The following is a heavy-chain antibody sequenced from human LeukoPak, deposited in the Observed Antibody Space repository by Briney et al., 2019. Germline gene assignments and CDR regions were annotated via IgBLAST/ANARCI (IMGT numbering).Heavy chain of an antibody. Sequence: PSETLSLTCTVSGGSISSYYWSWIRQPAGKGLEWIGRTYTSGSTNYNPSLKSRVTMSVDTSKNQFSLKLSSVTAADTAVYYCARDRLIFYGDYSGGEFDYWGQGTLVTVSS. CDR3: ARDRLIFYGDYSGGEFDY. CDR2: TYTSGST. D-gene: IGHD4-17*01. J-gene: IGHJ4*02. CDR1: GGSISSYY. V-gene: IGHV4-4*07.